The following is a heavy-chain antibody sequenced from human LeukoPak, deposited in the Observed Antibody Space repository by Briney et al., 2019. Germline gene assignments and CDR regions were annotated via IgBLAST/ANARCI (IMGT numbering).Heavy chain of an antibody. CDR2: IYYSGST. CDR1: GGSISSGGYY. CDR3: ARVFRYYYDSSGYPADY. Sequence: SETLSLTCTVSGGSISSGGYYWSWIRQHPGKGLEWIGYIYYSGSTYYNPSLKSRVTISVDTSKNQFSLKLSSVTAADTAVYYCARVFRYYYDSSGYPADYWGQGTLVTVSS. V-gene: IGHV4-31*03. J-gene: IGHJ4*02. D-gene: IGHD3-22*01.